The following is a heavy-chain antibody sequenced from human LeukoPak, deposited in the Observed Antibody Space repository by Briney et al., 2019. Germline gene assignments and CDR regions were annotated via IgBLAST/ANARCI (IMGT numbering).Heavy chain of an antibody. CDR1: GGSFSGYY. J-gene: IGHJ3*02. D-gene: IGHD3-22*01. CDR3: ARRLTRITMIVVLTPRDAFDI. V-gene: IGHV4-34*01. Sequence: SETLSLTCTVSGGSFSGYYWSWIRQPPGKGLEWIGEINHSGSTNYNPSLKSRVTISVDTSKNQFSLKLSSVTAADTAVYYCARRLTRITMIVVLTPRDAFDIWGQGTMVTVSS. CDR2: INHSGST.